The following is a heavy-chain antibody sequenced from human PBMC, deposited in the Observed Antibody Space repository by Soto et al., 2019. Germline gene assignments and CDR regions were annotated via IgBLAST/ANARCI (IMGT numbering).Heavy chain of an antibody. V-gene: IGHV3-21*01. CDR3: ARWSSGPQGVVQAAIPEDGMDV. D-gene: IGHD2-2*02. Sequence: KPGGSLRLSCAASGFTFSSYSMNWVRQAPGKGLEWVSSISSSSSYIYYADSVKGRFTISRDNAKNSLYLQMNSLRAEDTAVYYCARWSSGPQGVVQAAIPEDGMDVWGQGTTVTVYS. CDR2: ISSSSSYI. J-gene: IGHJ6*02. CDR1: GFTFSSYS.